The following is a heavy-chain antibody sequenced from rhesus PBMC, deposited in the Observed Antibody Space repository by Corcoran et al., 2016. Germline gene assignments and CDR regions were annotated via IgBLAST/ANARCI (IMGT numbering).Heavy chain of an antibody. CDR2: IYSYSEHT. J-gene: IGHJ4*01. CDR3: ARWEAAAFFDN. Sequence: QVQLQESGPGLVKPSETLSLTCAVSGGSISSLNWWSWIRQPPGKGLEGIWGIYSYSEHTNYHPSLKSRVTISKDTSKNQFSLKLRSVTAADTAVYYCARWEAAAFFDNWGQGVLVTVSS. D-gene: IGHD6-25*01. V-gene: IGHV4S12*01. CDR1: GGSISSLNW.